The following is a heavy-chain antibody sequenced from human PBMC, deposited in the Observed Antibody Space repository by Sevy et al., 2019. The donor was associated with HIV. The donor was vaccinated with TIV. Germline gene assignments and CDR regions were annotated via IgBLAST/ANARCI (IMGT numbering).Heavy chain of an antibody. V-gene: IGHV1-2*02. D-gene: IGHD1-26*01. Sequence: ASVKVSCKASGCTFTDYYIHWVRQAPGQGLEWMGWINPNSGATKYALEFQGRVTMTRDTSLTTVYMELTNLISDDTAVYYCARREHFVSYALDVWGHGTTVTVSS. CDR3: ARREHFVSYALDV. CDR2: INPNSGAT. CDR1: GCTFTDYY. J-gene: IGHJ6*02.